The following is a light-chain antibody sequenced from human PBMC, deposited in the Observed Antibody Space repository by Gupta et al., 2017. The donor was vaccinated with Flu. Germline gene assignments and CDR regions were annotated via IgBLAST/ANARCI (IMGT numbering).Light chain of an antibody. CDR1: GHYNR. V-gene: IGLV2-18*02. J-gene: IGLJ1*01. Sequence: GHYNRVSWYQQSPGTAPKLMIYEVSNRPSGVPDRFSGSKSGNTASLTISGLQAEDDADFYCSSYTSSYTYVFGTGTKVTVL. CDR2: EVS. CDR3: SSYTSSYTYV.